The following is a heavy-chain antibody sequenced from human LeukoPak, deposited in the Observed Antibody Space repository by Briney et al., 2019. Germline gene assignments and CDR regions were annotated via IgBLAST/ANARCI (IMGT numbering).Heavy chain of an antibody. D-gene: IGHD2-2*01. CDR2: ISYSGST. Sequence: KPSETLSLTCAVSGASISSYYWSWIRQPPGKGLEWIGYISYSGSTYYNPSLKSRVTISVDTSKNQFSLKLSSVTAADTAVYYCARNPYCSSTSCYQFDYWGQGTLVTVSS. V-gene: IGHV4-59*08. CDR3: ARNPYCSSTSCYQFDY. J-gene: IGHJ4*02. CDR1: GASISSYY.